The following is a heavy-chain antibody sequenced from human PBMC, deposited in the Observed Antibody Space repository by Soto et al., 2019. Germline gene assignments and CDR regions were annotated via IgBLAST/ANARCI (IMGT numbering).Heavy chain of an antibody. Sequence: SVKVSCKASGGTFSRYSISWVRQAPGQGLEWMGGIIPIFGTANYAQKFQGRVTITADESTSTAYMELSSLRSEDTAVYYCAGWNYGSGSYPLYYYGMDVWGQGTTVTVSS. CDR2: IIPIFGTA. V-gene: IGHV1-69*13. CDR1: GGTFSRYS. J-gene: IGHJ6*02. D-gene: IGHD3-10*01. CDR3: AGWNYGSGSYPLYYYGMDV.